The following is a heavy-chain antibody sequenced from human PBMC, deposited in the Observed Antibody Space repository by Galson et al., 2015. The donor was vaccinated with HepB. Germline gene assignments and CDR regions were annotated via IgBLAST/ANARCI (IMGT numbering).Heavy chain of an antibody. V-gene: IGHV3-23*01. D-gene: IGHD6-19*01. CDR2: ISGSGGST. J-gene: IGHJ4*02. CDR3: AKRTAPNRGIAVAGLIDY. CDR1: GFTFSSYA. Sequence: SLRLSCAVSGFTFSSYAMSWVRQAPGKGLEWVSAISGSGGSTYYADSVKGRFTISRDNSKNTLYLQMNSLRAEDTAVYYCAKRTAPNRGIAVAGLIDYWGQGTLVTVSS.